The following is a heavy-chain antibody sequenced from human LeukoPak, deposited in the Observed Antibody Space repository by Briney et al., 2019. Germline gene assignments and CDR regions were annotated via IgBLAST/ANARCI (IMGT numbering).Heavy chain of an antibody. Sequence: QPGGSLRLSCAASGFAFKNSWMSWVRPAPGKGLEWVANINQDGDEKYYVGSVKGRFTISRDDAQTSVYLQLSSLRPEDTAVYYCAKNKGWELPAELDSWGQGALVIVSS. CDR2: INQDGDEK. CDR1: GFAFKNSW. CDR3: AKNKGWELPAELDS. V-gene: IGHV3-7*01. D-gene: IGHD2-15*01. J-gene: IGHJ4*02.